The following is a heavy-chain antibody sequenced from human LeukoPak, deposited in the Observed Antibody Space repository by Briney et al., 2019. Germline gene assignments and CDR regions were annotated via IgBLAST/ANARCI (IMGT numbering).Heavy chain of an antibody. D-gene: IGHD2-15*01. CDR3: ARVQCSGGSCYLYQH. CDR1: GGSISSYY. V-gene: IGHV4-39*07. CDR2: IYYSGST. J-gene: IGHJ1*01. Sequence: TSETLSLTCTVSGGSISSYYWSWIRQPPGKGLEWIGSIYYSGSTYYNPSLKSRVTISVDTSKNQFSLKLSSVTAADTAVYYCARVQCSGGSCYLYQHWGQGTLVTVSP.